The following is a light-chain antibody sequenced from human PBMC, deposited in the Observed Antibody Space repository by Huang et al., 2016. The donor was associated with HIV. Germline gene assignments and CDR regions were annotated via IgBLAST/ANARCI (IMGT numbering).Light chain of an antibody. V-gene: IGKV3-15*01. CDR2: GAS. J-gene: IGKJ3*01. CDR1: QNVSSD. Sequence: VMTQSPVTLSVSPGERATLTCRASQNVSSDLAWYQQRPGHPPRLLIYGASTRATGLPARFSGSGSGTEFTLTISSLQSEDFAVYYCQQYNKWPLFTFGPGTKVDIK. CDR3: QQYNKWPLFT.